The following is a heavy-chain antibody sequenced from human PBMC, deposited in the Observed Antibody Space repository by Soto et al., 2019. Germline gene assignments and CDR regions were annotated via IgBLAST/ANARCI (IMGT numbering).Heavy chain of an antibody. D-gene: IGHD4-17*01. CDR2: IYYSGST. V-gene: IGHV4-59*01. Sequence: QVQLQESGPGLVKPSETLSLTCTVSGGSISGYYWSWIRQPPGKGLEWIGYIYYSGSTNYSPSFKSRVTISVDTSKNQFSLRLSSVTAADTAVYYCARDSGYGDPFDYWGQGTLVTVSS. CDR1: GGSISGYY. CDR3: ARDSGYGDPFDY. J-gene: IGHJ4*02.